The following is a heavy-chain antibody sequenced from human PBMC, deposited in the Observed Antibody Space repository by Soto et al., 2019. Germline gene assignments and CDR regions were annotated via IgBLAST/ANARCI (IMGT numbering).Heavy chain of an antibody. CDR2: IYYSGST. Sequence: QVQLQESGPGLVKPSETLSLTCTVSGGSVSSGSYYWSWIRQPPGKGLEWIGYIYYSGSTNYNPSLKSRVTISVDTSKNQFSLKLSSVTAADTAVYYCAREEDTAMGLVSNVWGQGTTVTVSS. V-gene: IGHV4-61*01. D-gene: IGHD5-18*01. CDR1: GGSVSSGSYY. CDR3: AREEDTAMGLVSNV. J-gene: IGHJ6*02.